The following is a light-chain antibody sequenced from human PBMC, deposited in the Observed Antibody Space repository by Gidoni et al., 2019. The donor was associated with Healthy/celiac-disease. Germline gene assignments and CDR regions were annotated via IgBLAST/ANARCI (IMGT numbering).Light chain of an antibody. CDR2: RNN. J-gene: IGLJ1*01. CDR1: SSNIGSNY. V-gene: IGLV1-47*01. Sequence: QSVLTQPPSASGTPGQRVTISCSGSSSNIGSNYVYWYQQRPGTAPKLLIDRNNQRPSGVPDRFSGSKSGTSASLAISGLRSEDEADYYCAAWDDSLSGPDVFGTGTKVTVL. CDR3: AAWDDSLSGPDV.